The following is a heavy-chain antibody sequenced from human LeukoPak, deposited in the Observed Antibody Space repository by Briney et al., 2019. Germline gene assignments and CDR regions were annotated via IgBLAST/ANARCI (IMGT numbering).Heavy chain of an antibody. J-gene: IGHJ4*02. CDR3: ATSRTFDY. V-gene: IGHV4-34*01. CDR2: INHSGST. D-gene: IGHD6-13*01. CDR1: GGSFGGYY. Sequence: SETLSLTCAVYGGSFGGYYWSWIRQPPGKGLEWIGEINHSGSTNYNPSLKSRVTISVDTSKNQFSLKLSSVTAADTAVYYCATSRTFDYWGQGTLVTVSS.